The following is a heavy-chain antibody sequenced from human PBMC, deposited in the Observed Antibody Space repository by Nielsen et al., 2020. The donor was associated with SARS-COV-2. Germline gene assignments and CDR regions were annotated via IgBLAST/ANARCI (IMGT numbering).Heavy chain of an antibody. D-gene: IGHD6-19*01. CDR1: GFTFCDYY. CDR3: ARDLIAVAGTDYYYYGMDV. J-gene: IGHJ6*02. Sequence: GESLKISCAASGFTFCDYYMSWIRQAPGKGLEWVSYISSSSSYTNYAESVKGRLTISRDNAKNALYLQMNSLRAEDTAVYYCARDLIAVAGTDYYYYGMDVWGQGTTVTVSS. V-gene: IGHV3-11*05. CDR2: ISSSSSYT.